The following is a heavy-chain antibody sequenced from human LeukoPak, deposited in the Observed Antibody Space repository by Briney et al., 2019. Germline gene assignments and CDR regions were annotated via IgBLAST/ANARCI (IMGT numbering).Heavy chain of an antibody. J-gene: IGHJ3*02. D-gene: IGHD1-26*01. CDR2: MNPNSGNT. CDR3: ARGRLRGAQGRTAFDI. CDR1: GYTFTSYD. Sequence: GASVKVSCKASGYTFTSYDINWVRQATGQGLEWMGWMNPNSGNTGYAQKFQGRVTMTRNTSISTAYMELSSLRSEDTAVYYCARGRLRGAQGRTAFDIRGQGTMVTVSS. V-gene: IGHV1-8*01.